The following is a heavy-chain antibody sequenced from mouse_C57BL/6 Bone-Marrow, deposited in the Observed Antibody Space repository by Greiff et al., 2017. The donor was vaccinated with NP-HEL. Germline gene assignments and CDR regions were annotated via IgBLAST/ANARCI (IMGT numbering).Heavy chain of an antibody. V-gene: IGHV5-17*01. D-gene: IGHD1-1*01. CDR1: GFTFSDYG. Sequence: DVQLVESGGGLVKPGGSLKLSCAASGFTFSDYGMHWVRQAPEKGLEWVAYISSGSSTIYYADTVKGRFTISRDNAKNTLFLQMTSLRSEDTAMYYCARSHYGSSGYFDYWGQGTTLTVSS. CDR3: ARSHYGSSGYFDY. J-gene: IGHJ2*01. CDR2: ISSGSSTI.